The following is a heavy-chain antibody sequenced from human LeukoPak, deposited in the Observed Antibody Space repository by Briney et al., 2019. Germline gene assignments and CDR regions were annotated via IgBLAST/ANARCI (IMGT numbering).Heavy chain of an antibody. Sequence: PGGSLRLSCAASGFTFSSYWMSWVRQAPGKGLEWVANIKQDGSEKYYVDSVKGRFTISRDNAKNSLYLQMNSLRAEDTAVYYCARDSSGDSSGYYYLGLPGHDYWGQGTLVTVSS. CDR2: IKQDGSEK. V-gene: IGHV3-7*01. CDR1: GFTFSSYW. J-gene: IGHJ4*02. D-gene: IGHD3-22*01. CDR3: ARDSSGDSSGYYYLGLPGHDY.